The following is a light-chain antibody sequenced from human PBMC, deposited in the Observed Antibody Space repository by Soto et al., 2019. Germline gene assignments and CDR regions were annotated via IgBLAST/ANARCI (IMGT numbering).Light chain of an antibody. Sequence: DIVMTQSPDSLAVSLGERATINCRSSQSVLYSSNNKNFLAWYQQKPGQPPKLLIYWASSRESGVPDRFSGSGSGTDFTLTISSLQAEDVVVYYCQQHYSSPWTFGQGTKVEIK. CDR2: WAS. CDR3: QQHYSSPWT. CDR1: QSVLYSSNNKNF. J-gene: IGKJ1*01. V-gene: IGKV4-1*01.